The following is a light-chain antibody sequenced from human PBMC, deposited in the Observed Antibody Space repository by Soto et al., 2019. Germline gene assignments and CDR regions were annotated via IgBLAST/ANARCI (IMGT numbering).Light chain of an antibody. V-gene: IGKV3-15*01. CDR1: QSVSSN. Sequence: EIVLTQHTATLSVSPGERSSLSCRASQSVSSNLAWYQQKPGQAPRLLIYGASTRATGIPARFSGSGSGTEFTLTITSLQSEDFAVYYCQQYKKWPWTFGQGTKVDI. J-gene: IGKJ1*01. CDR2: GAS. CDR3: QQYKKWPWT.